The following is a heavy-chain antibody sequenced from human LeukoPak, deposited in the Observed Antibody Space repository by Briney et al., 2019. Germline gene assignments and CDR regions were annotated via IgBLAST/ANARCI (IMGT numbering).Heavy chain of an antibody. J-gene: IGHJ4*02. Sequence: GGSLRLSCAASGLTFSSYSMSWVRQAPGKGLEWVSSISSSSNYIYYADSVKGRFTISRDNAKNSLYLQMNSLRAEDTAVYYCARVPHAMVRGVIITEFYFDYRGQGTLVTVSS. D-gene: IGHD3-10*01. V-gene: IGHV3-21*01. CDR1: GLTFSSYS. CDR2: ISSSSNYI. CDR3: ARVPHAMVRGVIITEFYFDY.